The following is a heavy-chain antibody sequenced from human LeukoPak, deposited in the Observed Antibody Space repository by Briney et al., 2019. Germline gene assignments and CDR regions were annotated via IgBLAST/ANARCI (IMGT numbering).Heavy chain of an antibody. V-gene: IGHV3-74*01. CDR1: GFPFSSYW. J-gene: IGHJ6*02. CDR2: INSDGSAT. Sequence: GSLRLSCAASGFPFSSYWMHWVRQVPGKGLLWVSRINSDGSATIYADSVRGRFTISRDNAKNTLYLQMSGLRVEDTAVYHCASDSPYYGMDVWGQGTTVTVSS. CDR3: ASDSPYYGMDV.